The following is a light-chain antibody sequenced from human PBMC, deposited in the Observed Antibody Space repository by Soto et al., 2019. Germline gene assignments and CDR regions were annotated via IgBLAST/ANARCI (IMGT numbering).Light chain of an antibody. CDR2: DTA. V-gene: IGLV1-40*01. CDR3: QSFDTNLNAVV. Sequence: QPVLTQPPSVSGAPGQSVTISCIGSGSNIGAGYDVHWYQQLPGVAPKLLIFDTANRPSGVPGRFSGSKSGASASLAITGLLPEDEAYFFCQSFDTNLNAVVFGGGTKLTVL. CDR1: GSNIGAGYD. J-gene: IGLJ2*01.